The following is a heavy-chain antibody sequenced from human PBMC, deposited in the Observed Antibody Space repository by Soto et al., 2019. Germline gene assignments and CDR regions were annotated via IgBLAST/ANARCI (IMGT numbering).Heavy chain of an antibody. J-gene: IGHJ4*02. CDR2: IKGDGSEQ. CDR3: TRNQVKADY. CDR1: GFALSSFW. Sequence: EVQLVDSGGDLVQPGGSLRLSCVASGFALSSFWMTWVRQAPGKGLEWVAKIKGDGSEQNYVESVRGRFTISRDNAKNSVYLQMNSLRVDDTAVYYCTRNQVKADYWGQGTLVTVSS. V-gene: IGHV3-7*01. D-gene: IGHD3-22*01.